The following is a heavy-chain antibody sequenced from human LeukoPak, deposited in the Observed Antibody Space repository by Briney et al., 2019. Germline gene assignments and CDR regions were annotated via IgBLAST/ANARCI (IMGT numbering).Heavy chain of an antibody. D-gene: IGHD4-23*01. J-gene: IGHJ4*02. CDR2: IYYSGST. CDR3: ARVGDYGGNQNFDY. CDR1: GDSICSGDYY. V-gene: IGHV4-30-4*01. Sequence: SGTLSLTCTVSGDSICSGDYYWSWIRQPPGKGLEWIGYIYYSGSTYYNPSLKSRVTISVDTSKNQFSLKLSSVTAADTAVYYCARVGDYGGNQNFDYWGQGTLVTVSS.